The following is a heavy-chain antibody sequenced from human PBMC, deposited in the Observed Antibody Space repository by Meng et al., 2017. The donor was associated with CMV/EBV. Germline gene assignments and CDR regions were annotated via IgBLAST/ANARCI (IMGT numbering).Heavy chain of an antibody. Sequence: ASVKVSCKASGYTFTSYGISWVRQAPGQGLEWMGWISAYNGNTNYAQKLQGRVTMTTDTSTSTAYMELSSLRSEDTAVYYCASSGGDGYSLDYWGQGTLVTVSS. CDR2: ISAYNGNT. V-gene: IGHV1-18*01. D-gene: IGHD5-24*01. CDR3: ASSGGDGYSLDY. CDR1: GYTFTSYG. J-gene: IGHJ4*02.